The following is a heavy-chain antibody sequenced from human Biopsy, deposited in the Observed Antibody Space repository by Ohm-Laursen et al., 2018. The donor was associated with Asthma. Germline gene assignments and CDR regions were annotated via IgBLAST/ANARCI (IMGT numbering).Heavy chain of an antibody. CDR2: VYYSGGT. CDR3: ARGVDRVTGLLDHFDS. D-gene: IGHD2-21*02. Sequence: SDTLSLTCPVSGGSINNFYWSWIRQPPGKGLESIGHVYYSGGTNYNPSLKSRVTISIDASKNQFSLKLTSVTAADTAVYYCARGVDRVTGLLDHFDSWGQGTLVTVSS. V-gene: IGHV4-59*07. J-gene: IGHJ4*02. CDR1: GGSINNFY.